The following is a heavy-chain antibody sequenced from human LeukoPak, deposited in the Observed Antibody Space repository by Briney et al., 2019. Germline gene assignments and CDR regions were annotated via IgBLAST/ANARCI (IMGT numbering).Heavy chain of an antibody. CDR2: IYYSGST. D-gene: IGHD6-19*01. CDR3: ARDNIAVAKRVNWFDP. Sequence: PSQTLSLTCTVSGGSISSGGYYWSWIRQHPGKGLEWIGYIYYSGSTYYNPSLKSRVTISVDTSKNQFSLKLSSVTAADTAVYYCARDNIAVAKRVNWFDPWGQGTLVTVSS. CDR1: GGSISSGGYY. V-gene: IGHV4-31*03. J-gene: IGHJ5*02.